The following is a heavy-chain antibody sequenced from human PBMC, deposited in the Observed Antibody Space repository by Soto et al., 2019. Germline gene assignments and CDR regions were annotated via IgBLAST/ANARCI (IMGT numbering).Heavy chain of an antibody. Sequence: GGSLRLSCAASGFTFSSYGMHWVRQAPGKGLEWVAVIWYDGSNKYYADSVKGRFTISRDNSKNTLYLQMNSLRAEDTAVYYCARDLLVRDYGGNSPAWGQGTLVTVSS. CDR1: GFTFSSYG. J-gene: IGHJ5*02. D-gene: IGHD4-17*01. V-gene: IGHV3-33*01. CDR3: ARDLLVRDYGGNSPA. CDR2: IWYDGSNK.